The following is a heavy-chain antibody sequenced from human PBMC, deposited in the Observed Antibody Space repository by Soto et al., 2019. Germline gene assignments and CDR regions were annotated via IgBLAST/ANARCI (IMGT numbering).Heavy chain of an antibody. CDR2: ISGSSSYI. D-gene: IGHD4-17*01. J-gene: IGHJ4*02. CDR3: ARETEDYGDPDIDY. Sequence: GGSLRLSCAASGFTFSSYSMNWVRQAPGKGLEWVSSISGSSSYIYYADSVKGRFTISRDNAKNSLYLQMNSLRAEDTAVYYCARETEDYGDPDIDYWGQGTLVTVSS. CDR1: GFTFSSYS. V-gene: IGHV3-21*01.